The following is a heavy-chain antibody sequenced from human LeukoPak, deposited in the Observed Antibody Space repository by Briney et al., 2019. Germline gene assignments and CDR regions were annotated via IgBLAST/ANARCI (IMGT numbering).Heavy chain of an antibody. CDR2: INPNSGGT. Sequence: GASVKVSCKASGYTFTGYYMHWVRQAPGQGLEWMGWINPNSGGTNYAQKFQGRVTMTRDTSISTAYMELSRLRSDDTVVYYCARVKNFWSGYRHFDYWGQGTLVTVSS. CDR1: GYTFTGYY. J-gene: IGHJ4*02. D-gene: IGHD3-3*01. V-gene: IGHV1-2*02. CDR3: ARVKNFWSGYRHFDY.